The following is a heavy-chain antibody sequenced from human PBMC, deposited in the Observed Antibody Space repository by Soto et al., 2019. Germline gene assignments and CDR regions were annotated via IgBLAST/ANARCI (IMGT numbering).Heavy chain of an antibody. V-gene: IGHV3-73*02. Sequence: EVQLVESGGGLVQPGGSLKLSCAASGFTFSGSAMHWVRQASGKGLEWVGRIRSKANSYATAYAASVKGRFTIYRDDSKNTAYLQMNSLKTEDTAVYYCTRQGHYYDSSGYYAVSDYWGQGTLVTVSS. J-gene: IGHJ4*02. D-gene: IGHD3-22*01. CDR3: TRQGHYYDSSGYYAVSDY. CDR2: IRSKANSYAT. CDR1: GFTFSGSA.